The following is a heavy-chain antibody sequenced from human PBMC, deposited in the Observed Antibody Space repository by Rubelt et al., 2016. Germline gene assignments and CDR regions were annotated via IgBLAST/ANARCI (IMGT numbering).Heavy chain of an antibody. Sequence: EVQVVESGGGLVQPGGSLRLSCAASGFTFSTYWMNWVRQAPGKGLVWVSRINPDGSSTSYADSVKGRFTISRDNAKNTLYLESDRLRAEGTAMYYCARGRLYCSGGSCYVDYWGQGTLVTVSS. V-gene: IGHV3-74*01. CDR2: INPDGSST. D-gene: IGHD2-15*01. CDR1: GFTFSTYW. CDR3: ARGRLYCSGGSCYVDY. J-gene: IGHJ4*02.